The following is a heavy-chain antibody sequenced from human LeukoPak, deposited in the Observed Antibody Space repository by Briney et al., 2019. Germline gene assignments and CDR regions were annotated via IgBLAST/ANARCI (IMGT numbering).Heavy chain of an antibody. J-gene: IGHJ4*02. Sequence: PSETLSLTCAVYGGSFSGYYWSWIRQPPGKGLEWIGEINHSGSTNYNPSLKSRATISVDTSKNQFSLKLSSVTAADTAVYYCARGDTAMVSYYFDYWGQGTLVTVSS. D-gene: IGHD5-18*01. CDR2: INHSGST. V-gene: IGHV4-34*01. CDR1: GGSFSGYY. CDR3: ARGDTAMVSYYFDY.